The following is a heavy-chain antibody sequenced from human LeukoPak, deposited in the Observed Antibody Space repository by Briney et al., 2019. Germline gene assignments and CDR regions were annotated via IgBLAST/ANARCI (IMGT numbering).Heavy chain of an antibody. CDR3: ARRHYYDSSGYNKGIFDY. V-gene: IGHV4-59*08. Sequence: SETLSLTCTVSVDSISSYYWSWIRQSPGKGLEWIGYIYNSGRTDYNPSLTSRVTISVDTSKNQVSLKLSSVTAADTAVYYCARRHYYDSSGYNKGIFDYWGQGTLVTVSS. CDR1: VDSISSYY. CDR2: IYNSGRT. J-gene: IGHJ4*02. D-gene: IGHD3-22*01.